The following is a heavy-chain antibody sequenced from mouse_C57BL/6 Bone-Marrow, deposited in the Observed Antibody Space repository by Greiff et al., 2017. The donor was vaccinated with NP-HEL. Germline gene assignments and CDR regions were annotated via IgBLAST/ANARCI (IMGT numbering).Heavy chain of an antibody. V-gene: IGHV1-15*01. CDR3: TPGSSPWFAY. D-gene: IGHD1-1*01. CDR1: GYTFTDYE. J-gene: IGHJ3*01. Sequence: QVQLQQSGAELVRPGASVTLSYKASGYTFTDYEMHWVKQTPVHGLEWIGAIDPETGGTAYNQKFKGKAILTADKSSSTAYMELRSLTSEDSAVYYCTPGSSPWFAYWGQGTLVTVSA. CDR2: IDPETGGT.